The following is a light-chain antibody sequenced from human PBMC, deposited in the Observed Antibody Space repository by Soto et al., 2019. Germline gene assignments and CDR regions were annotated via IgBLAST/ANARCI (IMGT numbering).Light chain of an antibody. J-gene: IGLJ1*01. Sequence: QSVRTQPASVSGSPGRSITISCTGTSSDVGGYKFVSWYQQHPGKVPKLLIYEVTNRPSGVSNRFSGSKSGNTASLTISGLQAEDEADYYCSSYAGSSPLYVFGTGTKVTVL. CDR3: SSYAGSSPLYV. CDR2: EVT. V-gene: IGLV2-14*01. CDR1: SSDVGGYKF.